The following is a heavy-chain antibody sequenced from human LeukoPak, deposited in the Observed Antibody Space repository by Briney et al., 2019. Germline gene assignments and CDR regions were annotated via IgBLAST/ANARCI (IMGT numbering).Heavy chain of an antibody. CDR2: ISGSGGSS. CDR3: AKDIDYDDSSGNYPGAFDI. Sequence: GGSLRLSYAASGFTFSIHAMIWVRQAPGKGLEWVSAISGSGGSSYYADSVKGRFTISRDNSKDTLYLQMNSLRAEDTAVYYCAKDIDYDDSSGNYPGAFDIWGQGTMVTVSS. V-gene: IGHV3-23*01. CDR1: GFTFSIHA. J-gene: IGHJ3*02. D-gene: IGHD3-22*01.